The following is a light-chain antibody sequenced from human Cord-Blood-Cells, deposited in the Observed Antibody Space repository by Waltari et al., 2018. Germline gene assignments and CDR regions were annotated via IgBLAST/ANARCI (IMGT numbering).Light chain of an antibody. CDR3: AAWDDSLNGLWV. V-gene: IGLV1-44*01. J-gene: IGLJ3*02. CDR2: SNN. Sequence: QSVLTQPPSASGTPGQRVTISCSGSSSNIGSNTVNRYQQLPGTPPKLLTYSNNQRPSGVPDRFSGSKSGTSASLAISGLQSEDEADYYCAAWDDSLNGLWVFGGGTKLTVL. CDR1: SSNIGSNT.